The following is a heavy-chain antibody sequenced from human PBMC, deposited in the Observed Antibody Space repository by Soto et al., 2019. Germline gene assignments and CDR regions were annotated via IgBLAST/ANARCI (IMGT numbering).Heavy chain of an antibody. CDR1: GGSISSYY. J-gene: IGHJ3*02. CDR3: ARGSEAYYYDSSGPRGPFDI. CDR2: IYTSAST. D-gene: IGHD3-22*01. V-gene: IGHV4-4*07. Sequence: QVQLQESGPGLVKPSETLSLTCTVSGGSISSYYWSWIRQPAGKGLDWIGRIYTSASTNYNPSLKSRFTMSVDTSKNQLSLQLSSVTAADTAVYYCARGSEAYYYDSSGPRGPFDIWGQGTMVTVSS.